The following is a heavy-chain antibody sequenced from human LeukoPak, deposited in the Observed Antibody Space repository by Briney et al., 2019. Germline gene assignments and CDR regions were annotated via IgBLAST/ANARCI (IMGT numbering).Heavy chain of an antibody. D-gene: IGHD3-3*01. V-gene: IGHV1-18*01. J-gene: IGHJ3*02. CDR3: ARDYDFWSGYYIHAFDI. Sequence: ASVKVSCKASGYTFTSYGISWGRQSPGHGLEWMGWSSAYNGKTNYAQKLQGRVTMTTDTSTSTAYMEMRSLRSDDTAVYYCARDYDFWSGYYIHAFDIWGQGTMVTVSS. CDR1: GYTFTSYG. CDR2: SSAYNGKT.